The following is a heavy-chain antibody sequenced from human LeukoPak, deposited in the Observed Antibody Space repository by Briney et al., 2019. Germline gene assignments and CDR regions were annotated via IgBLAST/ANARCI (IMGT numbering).Heavy chain of an antibody. CDR3: ARLKRGPAYFDY. Sequence: GESLRLSCTASGFPFGSYSMHWVRQAPGKGLEWVSYSGSSTRGTIYYADSVKGRFTISRDNAKNSLYLQLNSLRAEDTAVYYCARLKRGPAYFDYWGQGTLVTVSS. CDR2: SGSSTRGTI. V-gene: IGHV3-48*04. J-gene: IGHJ4*02. D-gene: IGHD3-16*01. CDR1: GFPFGSYS.